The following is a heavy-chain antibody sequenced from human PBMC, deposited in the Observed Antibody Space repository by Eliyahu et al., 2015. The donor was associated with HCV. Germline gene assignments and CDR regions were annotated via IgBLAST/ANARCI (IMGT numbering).Heavy chain of an antibody. CDR1: GFSLSTSGMC. D-gene: IGHD2-15*01. J-gene: IGHJ4*02. CDR2: IDWDDDK. Sequence: QVTLRESGPALVKPTQTLTLTCTFSGFSLSTSGMCVSWIRQPPGKALEWLARIDWDDDKYYSTSLKTRLTISKDTSKNQVVLTMTNMDPVDTATYYCARIQSSSCHGDYWGQGNLVTVSS. V-gene: IGHV2-70*15. CDR3: ARIQSSSCHGDY.